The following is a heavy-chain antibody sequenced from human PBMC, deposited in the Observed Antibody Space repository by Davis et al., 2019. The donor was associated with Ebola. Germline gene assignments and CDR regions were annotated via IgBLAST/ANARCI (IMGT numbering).Heavy chain of an antibody. Sequence: SETLSLTCTVSGGPISSSSYYWGWIRQPPGKGLEWIGSIYYSGSTYYNPSLKSRVTISVDTSKNQFSLKLSSVTAADTAVYYCARGGTSSSWTYGMDVWGQGTTVTVSS. CDR3: ARGGTSSSWTYGMDV. D-gene: IGHD6-13*01. CDR2: IYYSGST. J-gene: IGHJ6*02. CDR1: GGPISSSSYY. V-gene: IGHV4-39*07.